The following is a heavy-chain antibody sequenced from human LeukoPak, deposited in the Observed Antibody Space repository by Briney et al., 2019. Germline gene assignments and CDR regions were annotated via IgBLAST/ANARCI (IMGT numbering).Heavy chain of an antibody. J-gene: IGHJ3*02. Sequence: SETLSLTCTVSGGSISSSSYYWGWIRQPPGKGLEWIGSIYYSGSTYYNPSLKSRVTISVDTSKNQFSLKLSSVTAADTAVYYCARDGGLGLYAFDIWGQGTMVTVSS. CDR1: GGSISSSSYY. V-gene: IGHV4-39*07. CDR3: ARDGGLGLYAFDI. CDR2: IYYSGST. D-gene: IGHD3-16*01.